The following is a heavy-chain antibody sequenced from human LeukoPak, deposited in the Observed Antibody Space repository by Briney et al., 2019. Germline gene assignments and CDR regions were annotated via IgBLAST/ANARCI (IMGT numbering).Heavy chain of an antibody. V-gene: IGHV3-11*05. D-gene: IGHD3-16*02. CDR2: ISSSSSYT. CDR3: AKDPNRVIPYNWFDP. J-gene: IGHJ5*02. CDR1: GFTFSDYY. Sequence: GGSLRLSCAASGFTFSDYYMSWIRQAPGKGLEWVSYISSSSSYTNYADSVKGRFTISRDNSKNTLYLQMNSLRAEDTAVYYCAKDPNRVIPYNWFDPWGQGTLVTVSS.